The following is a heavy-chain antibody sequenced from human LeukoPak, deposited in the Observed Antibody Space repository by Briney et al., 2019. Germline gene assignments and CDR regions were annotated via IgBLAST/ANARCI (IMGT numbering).Heavy chain of an antibody. CDR2: IYYSGST. CDR3: ARDGGGYSSSIYFDL. Sequence: PSETLSLTCTLSGGSISSYYWSWMRQPPGKGLEWIGYIYYSGSTNYNPSLKSRVTISLDTSKNQFSLKLSSVTAADTAVYYCARDGGGYSSSIYFDLWGQGTLVTVSS. J-gene: IGHJ4*02. CDR1: GGSISSYY. D-gene: IGHD6-6*01. V-gene: IGHV4-59*01.